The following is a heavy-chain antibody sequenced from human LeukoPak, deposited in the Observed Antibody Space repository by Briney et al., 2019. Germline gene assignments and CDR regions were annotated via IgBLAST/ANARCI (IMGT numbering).Heavy chain of an antibody. CDR2: INSDGSST. J-gene: IGHJ5*02. CDR1: GFTFRTYW. D-gene: IGHD5-12*01. CDR3: VRESYSRFDP. V-gene: IGHV3-74*01. Sequence: PGGSLRLSCAASGFTFRTYWMHWVRQAPGKGLVWVSHINSDGSSTNYADSVKGRFTISRDNAKNTVYLQMSSLRVEDTAVYYCVRESYSRFDPWGQGTLVTVSS.